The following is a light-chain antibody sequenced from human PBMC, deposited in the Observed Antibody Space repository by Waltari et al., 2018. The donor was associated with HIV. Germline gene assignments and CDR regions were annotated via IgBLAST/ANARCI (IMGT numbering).Light chain of an antibody. CDR1: QNIRHY. J-gene: IGKJ1*01. CDR3: QQSDSAPQT. Sequence: DIQMTQSPSSLSASVGDRVTISCRASQNIRHYLNWLQHKPGKAPNLLIYAASNLQSGVPSQFGGGGSGTDFTLTISNLQPEDSATYYCQQSDSAPQTFGQGTKVEIK. V-gene: IGKV1-39*01. CDR2: AAS.